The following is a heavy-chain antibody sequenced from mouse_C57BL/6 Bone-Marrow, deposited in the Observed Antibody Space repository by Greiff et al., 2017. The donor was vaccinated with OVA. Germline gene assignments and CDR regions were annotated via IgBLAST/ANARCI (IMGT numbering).Heavy chain of an antibody. D-gene: IGHD1-1*01. J-gene: IGHJ4*01. CDR2: INPNNGGT. CDR1: GYTFTDYN. V-gene: IGHV1-18*01. Sequence: EVQLQQSGPELVKPGASVKIPCKASGYTFTDYNMDWVKQSHGKSLEWIGDINPNNGGTIYNQKFKGKATLTVDKSSSTAYMELRSLTSEDTAVYYCAMDYYGSRSAMDYWGQGTSVTVSS. CDR3: AMDYYGSRSAMDY.